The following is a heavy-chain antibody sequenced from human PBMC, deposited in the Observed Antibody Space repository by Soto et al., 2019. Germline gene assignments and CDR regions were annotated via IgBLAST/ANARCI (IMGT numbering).Heavy chain of an antibody. V-gene: IGHV4-31*03. CDR2: IYYSGST. Sequence: KSSETLSLTCTVSGGSISSGGYYWSWIRQHPGKGLEWIGYIYYSGSTYYNPSLKSRVTISVDTSKNQFSLKLSSVTAADTAVYYCARGREVIGFDYWGQGTLVTVSS. J-gene: IGHJ4*02. CDR3: ARGREVIGFDY. D-gene: IGHD3-10*01. CDR1: GGSISSGGYY.